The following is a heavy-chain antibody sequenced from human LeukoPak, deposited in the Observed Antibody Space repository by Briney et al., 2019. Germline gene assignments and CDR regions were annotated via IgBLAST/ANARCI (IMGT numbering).Heavy chain of an antibody. Sequence: PSETLSLTCTISGGSISSANHFWSWVRQSPGEGLEWIGYIFYDGRAHYNPSLSSRLSLSIDVSRNQFSLSLGSVTAADTAIYYCAREVIIVGDSDAFDLWGHGTMVTVSS. J-gene: IGHJ3*01. CDR1: GGSISSANHF. V-gene: IGHV4-30-4*08. CDR2: IFYDGRA. CDR3: AREVIIVGDSDAFDL. D-gene: IGHD1-26*01.